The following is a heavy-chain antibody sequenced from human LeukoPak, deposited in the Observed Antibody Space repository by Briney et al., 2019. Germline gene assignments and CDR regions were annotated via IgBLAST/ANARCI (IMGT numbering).Heavy chain of an antibody. V-gene: IGHV3-30*03. J-gene: IGHJ4*02. CDR3: AYYFDY. CDR2: ISYGGSNK. CDR1: GFTFSSYG. Sequence: GGSLRLSCAASGFTFSSYGMHRVRQAPGKGLEWVAVISYGGSNKYYADSVKGRFTISRDNSKNTLYLQMNSLRAEDTAVYYCAYYFDYWGQGTLATVSS.